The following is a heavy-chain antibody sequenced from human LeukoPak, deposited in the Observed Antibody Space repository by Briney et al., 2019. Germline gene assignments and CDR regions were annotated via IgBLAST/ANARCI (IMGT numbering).Heavy chain of an antibody. J-gene: IGHJ4*02. V-gene: IGHV3-74*01. CDR3: ANTGYNYEFDY. Sequence: GGSLRLSCAASRFTFSTYAMSWVRQAPGKGLVWISRINRDGSGITYADSVKGRFTISRDNAKSILYLQMNSLRAEDTAVYYCANTGYNYEFDYWGQGTLVTVSS. CDR2: INRDGSGI. CDR1: RFTFSTYA. D-gene: IGHD5-18*01.